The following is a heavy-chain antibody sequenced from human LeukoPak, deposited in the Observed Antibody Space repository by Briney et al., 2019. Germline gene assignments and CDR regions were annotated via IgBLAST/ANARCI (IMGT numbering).Heavy chain of an antibody. Sequence: SETLSLTCTVSGGSISSYYWSWIRQPPGKGLEWIGYIYTSGSTNYNPSLKSRVTISVDTSKNQFSLKLSSVTAADTAVYYCARHGSVVVVPAASYYYGMDVWGQGTTVTVSS. CDR1: GGSISSYY. V-gene: IGHV4-4*09. D-gene: IGHD2-2*01. J-gene: IGHJ6*02. CDR2: IYTSGST. CDR3: ARHGSVVVVPAASYYYGMDV.